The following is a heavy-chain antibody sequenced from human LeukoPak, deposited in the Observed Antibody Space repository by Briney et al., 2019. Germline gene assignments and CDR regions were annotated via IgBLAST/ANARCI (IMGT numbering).Heavy chain of an antibody. CDR1: GFTFSSYG. J-gene: IGHJ4*02. D-gene: IGHD2-8*01. CDR2: ISYDGSNK. V-gene: IGHV3-30*18. Sequence: GGSLRLSCAASGFTFSSYGMHWVRQAPGKGLEWVAVISYDGSNKYYADSVKGRFTISRDNSKNTLYLQMNSLRPEDTAVYYCAKGTIGMLDYWGQGTLVTVSS. CDR3: AKGTIGMLDY.